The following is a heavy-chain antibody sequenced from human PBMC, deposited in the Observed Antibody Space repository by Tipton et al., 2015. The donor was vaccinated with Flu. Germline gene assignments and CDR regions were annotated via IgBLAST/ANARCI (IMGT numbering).Heavy chain of an antibody. CDR3: TKDVGATVSYNWFDP. V-gene: IGHV3-21*01. D-gene: IGHD1-26*01. Sequence: SLRLSCAASGFIFNNHRMHWVRQAPGKGLEWVSSISGSSSNIYYADSVKGRSTISRDNAKNSLYLQMNSLRAEDTAVYYCTKDVGATVSYNWFDPWGQGTLVTVSS. CDR1: GFIFNNHR. J-gene: IGHJ5*02. CDR2: ISGSSSNI.